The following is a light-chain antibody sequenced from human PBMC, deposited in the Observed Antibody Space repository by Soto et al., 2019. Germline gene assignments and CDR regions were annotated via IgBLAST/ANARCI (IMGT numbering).Light chain of an antibody. CDR2: GAS. J-gene: IGKJ1*01. V-gene: IGKV3-20*01. CDR3: QYYGSSPWT. Sequence: EIVLTQSPGTLFLSPGERATLSCRASQSVSSNYLAWYQQKPGQAPRLLIYGASNRATGISDRFSGSGSGTDFTLTISRLEPEDFAVYYCQYYGSSPWTFGQGTKVEIK. CDR1: QSVSSNY.